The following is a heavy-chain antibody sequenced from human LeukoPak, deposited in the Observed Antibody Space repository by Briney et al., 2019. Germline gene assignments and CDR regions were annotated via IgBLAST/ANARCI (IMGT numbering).Heavy chain of an antibody. Sequence: SETLSLTCTVSGGSVNSYYWSWIRQPPGEGLGWIGYIYYTGSTKYNPSLKSRVTMSVDTSKNQLSLKVSSVTAADTAVYYCARWYCVSNTCYHMDVWGKGTTVTVSS. CDR2: IYYTGST. D-gene: IGHD2-2*01. V-gene: IGHV4-59*02. CDR3: ARWYCVSNTCYHMDV. J-gene: IGHJ6*03. CDR1: GGSVNSYY.